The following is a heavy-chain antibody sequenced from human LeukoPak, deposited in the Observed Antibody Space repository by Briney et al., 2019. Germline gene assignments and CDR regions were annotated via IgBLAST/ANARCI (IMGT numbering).Heavy chain of an antibody. D-gene: IGHD2-21*02. V-gene: IGHV3-64*01. J-gene: IGHJ6*03. CDR2: ISSNGGST. CDR3: ARGPGVTYYYYYYMDV. CDR1: GCTFNSYA. Sequence: PGGSLRLSCAASGCTFNSYAMHWVRQAPGKGLEYVSAISSNGGSTYYANSVKGRITISRDNSKNTLYLQMGSLRAEDMAVYYCARGPGVTYYYYYYMDVWGKGTTVTVSS.